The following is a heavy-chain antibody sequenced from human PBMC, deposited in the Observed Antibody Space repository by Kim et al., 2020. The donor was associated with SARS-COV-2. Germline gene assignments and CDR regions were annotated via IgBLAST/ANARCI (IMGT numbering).Heavy chain of an antibody. CDR2: IIPILGIA. CDR3: AGGYNLNPSPVFDL. V-gene: IGHV1-69*04. J-gene: IGHJ2*01. Sequence: SVKVSCKASGGTFSSYAISWVRQAPGQGLELMGRIIPILGIANYARKFQGRVTITADKSTSTVDVELSSLRSEDTAVYYCAGGYNLNPSPVFDLWGRGTLVTVSS. D-gene: IGHD6-25*01. CDR1: GGTFSSYA.